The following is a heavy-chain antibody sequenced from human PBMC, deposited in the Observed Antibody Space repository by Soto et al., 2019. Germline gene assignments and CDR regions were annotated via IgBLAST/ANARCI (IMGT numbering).Heavy chain of an antibody. V-gene: IGHV3-48*01. J-gene: IGHJ3*01. CDR2: ISGGGGIF. D-gene: IGHD3-9*01. Sequence: EVQLVESGGGLVQPGGSLRLSCAASGFTFRNYDMNWVRQAPGKGLEWVSYISGGGGIFYYTDSVRDRFTISRDNAKQSLYLQLKSPRVEATAVYFCATGTYFDWLDNPDHALDVWGQGTKVTVSS. CDR3: ATGTYFDWLDNPDHALDV. CDR1: GFTFRNYD.